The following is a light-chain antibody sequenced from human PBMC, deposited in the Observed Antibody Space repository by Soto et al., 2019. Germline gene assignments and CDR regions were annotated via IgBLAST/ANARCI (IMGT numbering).Light chain of an antibody. Sequence: DIQMTQSPSTLSASIGDRVIITCRASQSIRSWLAWYRQKPGKAPKLLIYDASILESGVPSRFSGSGSGTDFTLTISSLEPDDVVTYYCQQYKSYPYTFGQGTKLEIK. V-gene: IGKV1-5*01. CDR3: QQYKSYPYT. CDR2: DAS. J-gene: IGKJ2*01. CDR1: QSIRSW.